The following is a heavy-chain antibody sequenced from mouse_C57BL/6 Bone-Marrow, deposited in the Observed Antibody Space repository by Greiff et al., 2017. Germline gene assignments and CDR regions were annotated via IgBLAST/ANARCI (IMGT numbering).Heavy chain of an antibody. D-gene: IGHD2-3*01. CDR1: GFTFSSYA. Sequence: EVQVVESGGGLVKPGGSLKLSCAASGFTFSSYAMSWVRQTPEKRLEWVATISDGGSYTYYPDNVKGRFTISRDNAKNNLYLQMSHLKSEDTAMYYCARFYDGYPSWFAYWGQGTLVTVSA. CDR2: ISDGGSYT. V-gene: IGHV5-4*01. CDR3: ARFYDGYPSWFAY. J-gene: IGHJ3*01.